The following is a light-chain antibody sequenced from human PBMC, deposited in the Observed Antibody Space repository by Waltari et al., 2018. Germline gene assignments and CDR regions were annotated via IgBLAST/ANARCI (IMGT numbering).Light chain of an antibody. CDR1: SSNVGSNT. J-gene: IGLJ2*01. V-gene: IGLV1-44*01. Sequence: QSVLTQPPSASGTPGQRVTVSCSGSSSNVGSNTVNWYQQIPGTAPKLLIYFNNQRPSAVPDRFSGSKSGTSASLAISGLQSEDEADYYCVTWDDSLNGVVFGGGTELTVL. CDR3: VTWDDSLNGVV. CDR2: FNN.